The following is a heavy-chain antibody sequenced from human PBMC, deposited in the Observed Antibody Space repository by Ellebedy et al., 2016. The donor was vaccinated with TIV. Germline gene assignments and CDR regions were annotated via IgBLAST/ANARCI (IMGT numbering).Heavy chain of an antibody. V-gene: IGHV4-59*01. CDR3: AREGGDDSSGFNAFDI. CDR2: IYYNGIT. D-gene: IGHD3-22*01. J-gene: IGHJ3*02. CDR1: GGSINNYF. Sequence: MPSETLSLTCIVSGGSINNYFWNWVRQPPGKEPEWIGYIYYNGITEYNPSLKSRVAISLDTSKSQFFLILNSVTAADTAMYYCAREGGDDSSGFNAFDIWGQGTMVTVSS.